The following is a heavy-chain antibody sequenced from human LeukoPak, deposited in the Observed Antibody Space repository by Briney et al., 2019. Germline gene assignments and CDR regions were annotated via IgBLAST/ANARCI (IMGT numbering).Heavy chain of an antibody. Sequence: TGGSLRLSCAASGFTFSSYAMSWVRQAPGKGLEWVSAISGSGGSTYYADSVKGRFTISRDNSKNTLYLQMNSLTTEDTAVYYCAKGGGELGSGSLDYWGQGTLVTVSS. CDR3: AKGGGELGSGSLDY. CDR1: GFTFSSYA. D-gene: IGHD3-10*01. CDR2: ISGSGGST. J-gene: IGHJ4*02. V-gene: IGHV3-23*01.